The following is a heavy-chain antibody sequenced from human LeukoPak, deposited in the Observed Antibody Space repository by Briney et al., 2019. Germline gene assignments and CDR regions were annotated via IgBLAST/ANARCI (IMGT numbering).Heavy chain of an antibody. Sequence: GGSLRLSCAASGFTFSSCAMHWVRQPPGKGLEWVAVVSYDGGNEYYADSVKGRFTISRDNSKNTLYLQMNSLRPEDTAVYSCARASNGVVDTALSNPFDVWGQGTMVTVSA. D-gene: IGHD5-18*01. CDR2: VSYDGGNE. CDR3: ARASNGVVDTALSNPFDV. J-gene: IGHJ3*01. CDR1: GFTFSSCA. V-gene: IGHV3-30*04.